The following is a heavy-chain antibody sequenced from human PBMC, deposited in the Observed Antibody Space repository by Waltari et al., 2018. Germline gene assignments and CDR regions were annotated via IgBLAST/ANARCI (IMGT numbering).Heavy chain of an antibody. CDR3: TSDAFGNSIGGVFDY. CDR1: GFSFADLA. V-gene: IGHV3-9*01. J-gene: IGHJ4*02. D-gene: IGHD3-3*01. Sequence: EVQLVESGGGLVQPGRSLRLSCVGSGFSFADLAMNWVRQVPGKGLEWVAGINWNSGNIGYADSVKGRFTISRDNAKNSLYLQINSVRTEDTALYYCTSDAFGNSIGGVFDYWGQGTLVNVSS. CDR2: INWNSGNI.